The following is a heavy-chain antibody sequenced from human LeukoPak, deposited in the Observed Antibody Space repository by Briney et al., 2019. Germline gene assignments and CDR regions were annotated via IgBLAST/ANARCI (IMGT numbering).Heavy chain of an antibody. V-gene: IGHV1-3*01. CDR1: GYTFTSYA. J-gene: IGHJ4*02. Sequence: ASVKVSCKASGYTFTSYAMHWVRQAPGQRLEWMGWINAGNGNTKYSQKFQGRVTITRDTSASTAYMELRSLRSDDTAVYYCARDDGYGWWGYYWGQGTLVTVSS. CDR2: INAGNGNT. CDR3: ARDDGYGWWGYY. D-gene: IGHD6-19*01.